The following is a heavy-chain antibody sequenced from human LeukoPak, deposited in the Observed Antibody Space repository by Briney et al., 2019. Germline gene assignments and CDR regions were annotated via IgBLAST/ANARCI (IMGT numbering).Heavy chain of an antibody. V-gene: IGHV3-23*01. D-gene: IGHD1-26*01. CDR3: AKRDSGSHYVDY. CDR1: GLTVSSNY. Sequence: GGSLRLSCAASGLTVSSNYMSWVRQAPGKGLEWVSAISGSGTNTYSADSVKGRFTISRDNSKNTLYLQMNSLRAEDTAVYYCAKRDSGSHYVDYWGQGTLVTVSS. J-gene: IGHJ4*02. CDR2: ISGSGTNT.